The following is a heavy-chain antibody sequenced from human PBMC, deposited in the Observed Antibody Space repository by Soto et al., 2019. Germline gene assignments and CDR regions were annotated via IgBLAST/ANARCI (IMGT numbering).Heavy chain of an antibody. Sequence: QLQLQESGPGLVKPSETLSLTCTVSGGSISSSSYYWGWIRQPPGKGLEWIGSIYYSGSTYYNPSLKSRVTTSVSTSTNLFALPLCSVTAADTAVYYCARQWLFHLEGLLDYFDYWGQGTLVTVSS. CDR1: GGSISSSSYY. CDR2: IYYSGST. V-gene: IGHV4-39*01. D-gene: IGHD3-3*01. CDR3: ARQWLFHLEGLLDYFDY. J-gene: IGHJ4*02.